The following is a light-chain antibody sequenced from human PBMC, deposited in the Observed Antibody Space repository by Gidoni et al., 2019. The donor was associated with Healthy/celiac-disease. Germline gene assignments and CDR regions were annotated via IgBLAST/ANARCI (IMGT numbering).Light chain of an antibody. CDR1: QGISNY. Sequence: DIQMTQSPSSLSASVGDRVTITCRASQGISNYLAWYQQKPGKVPKLLIYAASTLQSGVPSRFSGSGSGTDFTLTISSLQPEDVATYYCQKYNSAPPGTSGQGTKVEIK. V-gene: IGKV1-27*01. J-gene: IGKJ1*01. CDR2: AAS. CDR3: QKYNSAPPGT.